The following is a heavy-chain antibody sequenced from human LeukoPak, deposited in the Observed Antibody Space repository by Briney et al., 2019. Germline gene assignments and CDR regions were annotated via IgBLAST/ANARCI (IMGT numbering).Heavy chain of an antibody. CDR1: GFTLSNYA. J-gene: IGHJ4*02. D-gene: IGHD6-19*01. CDR2: ISGSGGRT. CDR3: AKLPVAGLYFDY. Sequence: TGGSLRLSCAASGFTLSNYAMNWVRQAPGKGLEWISAISGSGGRTYYVDSVKGRFTISRDNSKNTLYLQMNSLRVEDTAAYYCAKLPVAGLYFDYWGQGTLVTVSS. V-gene: IGHV3-23*01.